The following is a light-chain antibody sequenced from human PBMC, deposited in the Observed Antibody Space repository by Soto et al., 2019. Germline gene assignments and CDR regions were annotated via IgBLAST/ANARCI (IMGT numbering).Light chain of an antibody. CDR2: DTS. CDR1: TGAVTSSHY. J-gene: IGLJ3*02. Sequence: QAVVTQEPSLTVSPGGTVTLTCGSSTGAVTSSHYPYWFQQKPGQAPRALIYDTSNKHSWTPARFSGSLLGGKPALILSGAQPEDEADYYCSLSYSDVRAFGGGTKVTVL. V-gene: IGLV7-46*01. CDR3: SLSYSDVRA.